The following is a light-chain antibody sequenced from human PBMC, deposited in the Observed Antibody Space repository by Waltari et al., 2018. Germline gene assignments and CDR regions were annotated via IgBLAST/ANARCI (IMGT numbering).Light chain of an antibody. Sequence: AIQITQSPSSLSASTGDKVTITCRASQGISNYLAWYQQKPGKAPTLLSYDASTLQRGVPSRFSGSGSWTDFTLTISCLQSEDFATFYCQQYYGYPLTFGPGTKVDVK. CDR2: DAS. CDR1: QGISNY. J-gene: IGKJ3*01. V-gene: IGKV1-8*01. CDR3: QQYYGYPLT.